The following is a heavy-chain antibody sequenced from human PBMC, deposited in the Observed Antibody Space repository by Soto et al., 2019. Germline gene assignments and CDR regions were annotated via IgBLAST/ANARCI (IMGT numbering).Heavy chain of an antibody. Sequence: SETLSLTCAVYGGSFSGYYWSWIRQPPGKGLEWIGEINHSGSTNYNPSLKSRVTISVDTSKNQFSLKLSSVTAADTAVYYCARPRIAVAGTHFDYWGQGTLVTVSS. CDR1: GGSFSGYY. J-gene: IGHJ4*02. D-gene: IGHD6-19*01. CDR3: ARPRIAVAGTHFDY. CDR2: INHSGST. V-gene: IGHV4-34*01.